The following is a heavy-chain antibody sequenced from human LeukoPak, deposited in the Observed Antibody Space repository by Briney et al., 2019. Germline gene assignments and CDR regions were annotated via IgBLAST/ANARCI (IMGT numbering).Heavy chain of an antibody. Sequence: PGGSLRLSCAASGFSFSKYAMDWVRQAPGKGLEWVAIISKDGSMRYYADSVKGRFTVSRDNSNNTLSLQMNSLKSEDTAVYYCAGEKFDIWGQGTMVTASA. CDR1: GFSFSKYA. CDR3: AGEKFDI. V-gene: IGHV3-30*04. CDR2: ISKDGSMR. J-gene: IGHJ3*02.